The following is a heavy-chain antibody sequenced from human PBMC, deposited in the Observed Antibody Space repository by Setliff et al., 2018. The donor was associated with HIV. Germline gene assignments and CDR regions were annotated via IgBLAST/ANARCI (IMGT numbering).Heavy chain of an antibody. Sequence: GGSLRLSCAASGFTFSSYDMHWVRQAPGKGLVWVSRINSDGSSTTYADSVKGRFTISRDNAKNTLYLQLNSLRAEDTAVYYCAKDHVPGQWLIRVYFDYWGQGTVVTVSS. V-gene: IGHV3-74*01. CDR1: GFTFSSYD. J-gene: IGHJ4*02. CDR2: INSDGSST. CDR3: AKDHVPGQWLIRVYFDY. D-gene: IGHD6-19*01.